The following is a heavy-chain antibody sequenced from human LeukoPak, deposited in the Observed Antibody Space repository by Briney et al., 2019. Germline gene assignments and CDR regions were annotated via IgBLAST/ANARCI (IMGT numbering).Heavy chain of an antibody. V-gene: IGHV1-69*01. J-gene: IGHJ6*02. CDR1: GGTFSSYA. CDR3: ARPDIVVVPAAQGYYGMDV. CDR2: IIPIFGTA. Sequence: SVKVSCKAPGGTFSSYAISWVRQAPGQGLEWMGGIIPIFGTANYAQKFQGRVTITADESTSTAYMELSSLRSEDTAVYYCARPDIVVVPAAQGYYGMDVWGQGTTVTVSS. D-gene: IGHD2-2*01.